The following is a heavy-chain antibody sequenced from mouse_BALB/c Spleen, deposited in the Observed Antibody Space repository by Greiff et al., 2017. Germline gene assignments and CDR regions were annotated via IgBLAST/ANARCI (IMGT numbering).Heavy chain of an antibody. Sequence: QVQLKESGPSLVQPSQSLSITCTVSGFSLTSYGVHWVRQSPGKGLEWLGVIWRGGSTDYNAAFMSRLSITKDNSKSQVFFKMNSLQADDTAIYYCAKNNDGSSSYAMDYWGQGTSVTVSS. J-gene: IGHJ4*01. D-gene: IGHD1-1*01. CDR1: GFSLTSYG. V-gene: IGHV2-5-1*01. CDR3: AKNNDGSSSYAMDY. CDR2: IWRGGST.